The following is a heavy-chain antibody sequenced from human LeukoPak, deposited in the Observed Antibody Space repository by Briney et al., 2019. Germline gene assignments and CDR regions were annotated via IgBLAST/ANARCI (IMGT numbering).Heavy chain of an antibody. CDR3: ARGNPTNYGAYLYYFDY. V-gene: IGHV1-46*01. D-gene: IGHD4-17*01. Sequence: VASVKVSCKASGYTFTNYYMHCVRQAPAQGLEWMGIINPSGGSTSYAQKFQGRVTMTRDTSTSTVYMELSSLRSEDTAVYYCARGNPTNYGAYLYYFDYWGQGTLVTVSS. CDR2: INPSGGST. J-gene: IGHJ4*02. CDR1: GYTFTNYY.